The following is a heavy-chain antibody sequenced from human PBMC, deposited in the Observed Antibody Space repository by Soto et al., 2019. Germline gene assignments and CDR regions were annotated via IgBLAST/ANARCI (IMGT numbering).Heavy chain of an antibody. CDR3: ARDWLITIPYYFDY. D-gene: IGHD3-3*01. V-gene: IGHV1-18*01. J-gene: IGHJ4*02. Sequence: QVQLVQSGAEVKKPGASVKVSCKTSGYNFQTYGITWVRQAPGQGLEWMGWISAYNGNTRYAERLQGRVTMTTDTATSTAYMELRSLRSDYTAVYFCARDWLITIPYYFDYWGQGTLVTVSS. CDR2: ISAYNGNT. CDR1: GYNFQTYG.